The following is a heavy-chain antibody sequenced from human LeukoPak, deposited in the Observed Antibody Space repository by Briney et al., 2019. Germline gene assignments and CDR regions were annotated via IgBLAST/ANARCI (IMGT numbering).Heavy chain of an antibody. J-gene: IGHJ4*02. CDR2: TSAHNDDT. CDR1: GYSFSSDG. Sequence: ASVKGSCKVSGYSFSSDGISWVRQAPGKGLEWMGWTSAHNDDTNYAETLQGRLTMTTDISTSTAYMELTSLRSDDTAVYYCARDWDSRNDYFDPWGQGTLVIVSS. CDR3: ARDWDSRNDYFDP. D-gene: IGHD1-1*01. V-gene: IGHV1-18*01.